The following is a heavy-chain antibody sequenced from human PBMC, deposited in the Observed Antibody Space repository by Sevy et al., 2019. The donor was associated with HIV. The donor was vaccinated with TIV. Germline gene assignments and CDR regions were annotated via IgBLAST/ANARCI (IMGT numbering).Heavy chain of an antibody. J-gene: IGHJ6*02. CDR1: GFTFGSYD. CDR2: ISFYGSNK. D-gene: IGHD3-10*01. V-gene: IGHV3-30*18. Sequence: GGCLRLSCAASGFTFGSYDMYCVRQTPGKGLEWVALISFYGSNKEYADSVKGRFTISRDNSKNTVYLQMSSLKPEDTAVYYCAKVAIEVRGVLSSRDMPTYYHAMDLWGQGTLVTVSS. CDR3: AKVAIEVRGVLSSRDMPTYYHAMDL.